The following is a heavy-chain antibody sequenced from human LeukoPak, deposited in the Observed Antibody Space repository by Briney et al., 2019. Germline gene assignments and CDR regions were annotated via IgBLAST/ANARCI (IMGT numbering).Heavy chain of an antibody. D-gene: IGHD6-13*01. CDR2: IDWDDDK. J-gene: IGHJ4*02. CDR3: ARMMYSSSWEGEDTPPMIDY. Sequence: SGPALVKPTQTLTLTCTFSGFSLSTSGMCVSWIRQPPGKALEWLARIDWDDDKYYSTSLKTRLTISKDTSKNQVVLTMTNMDPVDTATYYCARMMYSSSWEGEDTPPMIDYWGQGTLVTVSS. CDR1: GFSLSTSGMC. V-gene: IGHV2-70*11.